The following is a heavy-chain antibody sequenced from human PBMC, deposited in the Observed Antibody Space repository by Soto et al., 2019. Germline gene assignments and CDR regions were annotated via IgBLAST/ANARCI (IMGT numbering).Heavy chain of an antibody. D-gene: IGHD6-19*01. CDR1: GFTFSSYA. J-gene: IGHJ4*02. CDR2: ISGSGGST. V-gene: IGHV3-23*01. CDR3: AKPWAYSSGWPNSDY. Sequence: PGGSLRLSCAASGFTFSSYAMSWVRQAPGKGLEWVSAISGSGGSTYYADSVKGRFTISRDNSKNTLYLQMNSLRAEDTAVYYCAKPWAYSSGWPNSDYWGQGTLVTVSS.